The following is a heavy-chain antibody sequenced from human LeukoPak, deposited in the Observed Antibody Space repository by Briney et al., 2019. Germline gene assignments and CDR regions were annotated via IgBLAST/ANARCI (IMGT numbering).Heavy chain of an antibody. D-gene: IGHD3-16*02. CDR1: GRSISSSSYY. J-gene: IGHJ4*02. CDR2: IYYSGST. CDR3: ARTVGTHRFDS. V-gene: IGHV4-39*01. Sequence: SETLSLTCTVSGRSISSSSYYWGWIRQPPGEGLEWIGTIYYSGSTYYNPSLQSRVIISIDTSKNQFSLNLGSVTAPDTAVYYCARTVGTHRFDSWGQGTLVTVSS.